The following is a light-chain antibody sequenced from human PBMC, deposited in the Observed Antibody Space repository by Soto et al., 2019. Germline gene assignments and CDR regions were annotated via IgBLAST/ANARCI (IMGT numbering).Light chain of an antibody. CDR3: QQYGRSSLA. CDR2: GAS. Sequence: EIVVTQSPGTLSLSLGERATRSCRASQRVSSSYLAWYQQKRGQAPRRLIYGASSRASGIPDRFIDSGSGTDFPLTISRLDPDDFPAYYCQQYGRSSLAFGPGTKVD. J-gene: IGKJ3*01. V-gene: IGKV3-20*01. CDR1: QRVSSSY.